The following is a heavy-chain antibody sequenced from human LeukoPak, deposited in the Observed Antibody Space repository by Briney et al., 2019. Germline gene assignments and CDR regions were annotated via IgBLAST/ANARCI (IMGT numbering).Heavy chain of an antibody. V-gene: IGHV4-31*03. CDR1: GGSITSGGYY. CDR3: ARGWASMVRGVSNWFDP. D-gene: IGHD3-10*01. CDR2: IYYSGST. Sequence: PSETLSLTCTVSGGSITSGGYYWSWIRQHPGKGLEWIGYIYYSGSTLYNPSLKSRVTISVDTSKNHLSLKLSSVTAADTAVYYCARGWASMVRGVSNWFDPWGQGTLVTVSS. J-gene: IGHJ5*02.